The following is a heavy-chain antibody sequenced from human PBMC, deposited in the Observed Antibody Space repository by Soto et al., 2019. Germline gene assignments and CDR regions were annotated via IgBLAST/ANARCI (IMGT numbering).Heavy chain of an antibody. J-gene: IGHJ5*02. Sequence: SETLSLTCTVSGGSISSGGYYWSWIRQHPGKGLEWIGYIYYSGSTYYNPSLKSRVTISVDTSKNQFSLKLSSVTAADTAVYYCARGIAVAGNWFDPWGQGTLVTVSS. CDR3: ARGIAVAGNWFDP. CDR1: GGSISSGGYY. V-gene: IGHV4-31*03. CDR2: IYYSGST. D-gene: IGHD6-19*01.